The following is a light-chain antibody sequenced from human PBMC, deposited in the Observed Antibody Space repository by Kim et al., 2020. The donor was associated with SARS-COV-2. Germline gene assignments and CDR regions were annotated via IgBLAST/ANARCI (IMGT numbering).Light chain of an antibody. CDR2: AAS. Sequence: IRMTQSPSSLSASTGDRVTITCRASQDISGYLAWHKQKPGKAPKLLIYAASTLQSGVPSRFSGSGSGTDFTLTISCLQSEDFATYYCQQYYSYPPTFGQGTKVDIK. V-gene: IGKV1-8*01. CDR1: QDISGY. CDR3: QQYYSYPPT. J-gene: IGKJ1*01.